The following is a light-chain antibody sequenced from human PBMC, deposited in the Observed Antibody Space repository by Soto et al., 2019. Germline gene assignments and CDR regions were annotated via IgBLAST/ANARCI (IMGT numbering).Light chain of an antibody. V-gene: IGKV1-27*01. CDR3: QKYHSAPWT. J-gene: IGKJ1*01. Sequence: DIQMTQSPSSLSASVGVRVIITCRASQGISTYLAWYQQKPGKVPKLLIYAASTLQSGVPSRFSGSGAGTDFTLTISSLQPEDGETYYCQKYHSAPWTCGQGTKVEIK. CDR1: QGISTY. CDR2: AAS.